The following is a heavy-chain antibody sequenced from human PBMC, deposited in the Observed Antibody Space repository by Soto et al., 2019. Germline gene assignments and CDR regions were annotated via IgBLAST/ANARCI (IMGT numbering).Heavy chain of an antibody. V-gene: IGHV4-59*01. Sequence: SETLSLTCTVSGGSISSYYWSWIRQPPGKGLEWIGYIYYSGSTNYNPSLKSRVTISVDTSKNQFSLKLSSVTAADTAVYYCARGIVATTFDYWGQGTLVTVSS. CDR2: IYYSGST. J-gene: IGHJ4*02. CDR3: ARGIVATTFDY. CDR1: GGSISSYY. D-gene: IGHD5-12*01.